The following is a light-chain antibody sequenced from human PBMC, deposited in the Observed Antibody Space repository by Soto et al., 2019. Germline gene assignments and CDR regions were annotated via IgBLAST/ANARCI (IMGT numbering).Light chain of an antibody. CDR1: QRISTY. CDR3: QQYDNLPWT. V-gene: IGKV1-33*01. CDR2: DAS. J-gene: IGKJ1*01. Sequence: DIQMTQSPSSLSASAGDRVTITCRASQRISTYLNWYQQKPGKDPKFLIYDASNLQSGVPSRFSGSGSGTDFTFTISSLQPEDIATYYCQQYDNLPWTFGQGTKVDIK.